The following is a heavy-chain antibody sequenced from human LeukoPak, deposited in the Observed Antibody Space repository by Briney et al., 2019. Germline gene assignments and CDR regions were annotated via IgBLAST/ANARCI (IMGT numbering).Heavy chain of an antibody. J-gene: IGHJ5*02. V-gene: IGHV4-59*01. D-gene: IGHD2-15*01. CDR2: IYYSGST. Sequence: SETLSLTYTVSGGSISSYYWSWIRQPPGKGLEGIGYIYYSGSTNYNPSLKSRVTISVDTSKNQFSLKLSSVNAADTGVYYCAREARSGGSPRYDPWGQGTLVTVSS. CDR1: GGSISSYY. CDR3: AREARSGGSPRYDP.